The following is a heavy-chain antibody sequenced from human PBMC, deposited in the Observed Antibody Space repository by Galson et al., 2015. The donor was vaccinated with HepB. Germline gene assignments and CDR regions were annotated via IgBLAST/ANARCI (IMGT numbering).Heavy chain of an antibody. J-gene: IGHJ3*02. CDR2: MNPNSGNT. Sequence: SVKVSCKASGSTFTSYDINWVRQATGQGLEWMGWMNPNSGNTGYAQKFQGRVTMTRNTSISTAYMELSSLKTEDTAVYYCTTDGEGHYCSSTSCYDAFDIWGQGTMVTVSS. V-gene: IGHV1-8*01. D-gene: IGHD2-2*01. CDR1: GSTFTSYD. CDR3: TTDGEGHYCSSTSCYDAFDI.